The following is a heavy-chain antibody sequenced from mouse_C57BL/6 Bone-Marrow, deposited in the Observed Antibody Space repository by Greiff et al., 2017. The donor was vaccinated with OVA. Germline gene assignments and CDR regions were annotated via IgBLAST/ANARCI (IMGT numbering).Heavy chain of an antibody. Sequence: QFQLHQPGAELVKPGASVKMSCKASGYPFTTYGITWVKQRPGQGLGWIGDIYPGSGSTNYNEKLKSKATLTVDTSSGTAYMQLSSLTSEDSAVYYCARRGLLRDYWGQGTTLTVSS. CDR1: GYPFTTYG. CDR3: ARRGLLRDY. J-gene: IGHJ2*01. CDR2: IYPGSGST. D-gene: IGHD2-3*01. V-gene: IGHV1-55*01.